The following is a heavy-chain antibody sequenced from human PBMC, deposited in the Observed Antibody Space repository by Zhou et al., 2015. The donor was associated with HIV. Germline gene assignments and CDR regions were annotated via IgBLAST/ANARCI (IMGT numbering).Heavy chain of an antibody. Sequence: QVQLVQSGAEVKKPGASVKVSCKASGYTFTSFGVSWVRQAPGQGLEWMGWISPYNDNTNYVEKFQGRVTMTTDTSTTTAYMELRSLRSDDTARYYCARDQPHFYDSSGYDSLDYWGQGTLVHRLL. CDR1: GYTFTSFG. CDR3: ARDQPHFYDSSGYDSLDY. D-gene: IGHD3-22*01. V-gene: IGHV1-18*01. CDR2: ISPYNDNT. J-gene: IGHJ4*02.